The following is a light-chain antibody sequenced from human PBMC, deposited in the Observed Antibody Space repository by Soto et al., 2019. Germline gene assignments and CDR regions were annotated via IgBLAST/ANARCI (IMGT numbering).Light chain of an antibody. Sequence: DIQMTQSPSSLSASVGDRITITCRASQSIGSYLNWYQRKPGRAPNLLIYAAYSLQSGVPSRFSGSGSGTEFTLTISSLQPDDFATYYCQHYKMYSPWTFGQGTKVEIK. CDR3: QHYKMYSPWT. J-gene: IGKJ1*01. CDR2: AAY. V-gene: IGKV1-39*01. CDR1: QSIGSY.